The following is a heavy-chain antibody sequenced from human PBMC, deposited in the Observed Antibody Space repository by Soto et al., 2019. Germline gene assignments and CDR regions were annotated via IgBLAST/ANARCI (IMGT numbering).Heavy chain of an antibody. J-gene: IGHJ4*02. CDR1: GGTFDTYA. V-gene: IGHV1-69*06. CDR2: VIPMFLKP. CDR3: VRGGGEMANPPPYLY. Sequence: ASVKVSCKASGGTFDTYAISWVRQAPGQGLEWMGGVIPMFLKPNYAQKFKGRVTITAVKSTNTVYMEMISLMSEDTAVYYCVRGGGEMANPPPYLYWGQGTQVTVSS. D-gene: IGHD3-16*01.